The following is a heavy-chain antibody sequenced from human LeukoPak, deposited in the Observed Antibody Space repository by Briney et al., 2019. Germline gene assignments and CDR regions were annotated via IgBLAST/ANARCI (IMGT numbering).Heavy chain of an antibody. CDR1: GFTFSSYA. Sequence: GGSLRLSCAASGFTFSSYAMHWVRQAPGKGLEWVAVISYDGSNKYYADSVKGRFTISRDNSKNTLYLQMNSLRAEDTAVYYCAKDTGGVAVAGTNIDYWGQGTLVTVSS. J-gene: IGHJ4*02. CDR3: AKDTGGVAVAGTNIDY. CDR2: ISYDGSNK. V-gene: IGHV3-30-3*01. D-gene: IGHD6-19*01.